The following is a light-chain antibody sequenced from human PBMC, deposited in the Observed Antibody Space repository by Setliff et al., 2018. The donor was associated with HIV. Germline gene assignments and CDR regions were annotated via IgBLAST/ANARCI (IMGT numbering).Light chain of an antibody. Sequence: ALTQPPYVSGAPGQSVTISCTGSTSDIGHYNRVSWYQQHPGKAPKLLIYDVSDRPSGVSNRFSGSKSGNTASLTISGLQAEDEAEYYCTSYTSDNVVFGTGTKVTVL. CDR3: TSYTSDNVV. J-gene: IGLJ1*01. V-gene: IGLV2-14*01. CDR1: TSDIGHYNR. CDR2: DVS.